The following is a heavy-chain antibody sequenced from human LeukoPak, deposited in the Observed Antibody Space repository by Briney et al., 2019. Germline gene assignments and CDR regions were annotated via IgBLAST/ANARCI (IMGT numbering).Heavy chain of an antibody. J-gene: IGHJ4*02. V-gene: IGHV3-7*03. CDR2: IKQDGSEK. D-gene: IGHD1-26*01. Sequence: GGSLRLSCAASGFTFSSYWMSWVRQAPGKGLEWVANIKQDGSEKYYVDSVKGRFTISRDNAKNSLYLQMNSLRAEDTAVYYCAKGARFGSYQAIDYWGQGTLVTVSS. CDR1: GFTFSSYW. CDR3: AKGARFGSYQAIDY.